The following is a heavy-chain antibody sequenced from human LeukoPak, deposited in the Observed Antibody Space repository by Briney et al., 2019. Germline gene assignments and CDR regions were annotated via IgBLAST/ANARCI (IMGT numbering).Heavy chain of an antibody. D-gene: IGHD1-26*01. J-gene: IGHJ4*02. Sequence: GGSLRLSCAASGFTFSSYSMNWVRQAPGKRLEWVSYIGGSTNTIYYADSVKGRFTISRDNAKNSLYLQMNSLRAEDTAVYYCAALVGATLAGVYYFDYWGQGTLVTVSS. V-gene: IGHV3-48*01. CDR3: AALVGATLAGVYYFDY. CDR2: IGGSTNTI. CDR1: GFTFSSYS.